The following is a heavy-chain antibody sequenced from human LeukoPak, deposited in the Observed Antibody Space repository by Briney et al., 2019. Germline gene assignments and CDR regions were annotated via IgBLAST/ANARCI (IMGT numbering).Heavy chain of an antibody. J-gene: IGHJ4*02. Sequence: PGGSLRLSCAASGFTFSSYAMRWVRQAPGKGLEWVAFIRSDGSNKSYADSVKGRFTISRDNSKNTLYLQMNSLRTEDTAVYYCAKRGNYGDYDYWGQGTLVTVSS. V-gene: IGHV3-30*02. CDR1: GFTFSSYA. CDR2: IRSDGSNK. CDR3: AKRGNYGDYDY. D-gene: IGHD4-17*01.